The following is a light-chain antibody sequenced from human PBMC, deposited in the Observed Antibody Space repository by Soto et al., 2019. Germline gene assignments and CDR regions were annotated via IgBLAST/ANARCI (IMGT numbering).Light chain of an antibody. CDR2: GAS. Sequence: EIVMTQSPATLSVSPGERATLSCRASHSVSSNLAWDQQKPGQAPRLLIYGASTRATGIPARFSGIGSGTEFTLTISSLQSEDCAGYYCQQYNNWPRTFGQGTKVEIK. J-gene: IGKJ1*01. V-gene: IGKV3-15*01. CDR1: HSVSSN. CDR3: QQYNNWPRT.